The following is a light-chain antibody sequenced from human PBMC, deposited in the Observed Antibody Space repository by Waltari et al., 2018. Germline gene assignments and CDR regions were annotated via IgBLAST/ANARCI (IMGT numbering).Light chain of an antibody. V-gene: IGLV8-61*01. CDR3: VLYMGSGISV. J-gene: IGLJ3*02. CDR1: SGSVSTIYY. Sequence: QTVVTQEPSFSVSPGGTVTHTCGLTSGSVSTIYYPSWYQQTPGQAPRTLIYSTNTLSSGVPVRFSGSILGNNSALTITGAQADDESDYYCVLYMGSGISVFGGGTKLTVL. CDR2: STN.